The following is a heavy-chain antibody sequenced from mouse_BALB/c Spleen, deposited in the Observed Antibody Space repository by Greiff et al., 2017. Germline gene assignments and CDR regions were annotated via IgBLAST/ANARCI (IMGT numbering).Heavy chain of an antibody. CDR1: GFTFSSFG. Sequence: EVKVVESGGGLVQPGGSRKLSCAASGFTFSSFGMHWVRQAPEKGLEWVAYTSSGSSTIYYADTVKGRFTISRDNPKNTPFLQMISLRSEDTAMYYCARVGIYYDYDYAMDYWGQGTSVTVSS. CDR2: TSSGSSTI. D-gene: IGHD2-4*01. CDR3: ARVGIYYDYDYAMDY. V-gene: IGHV5-17*02. J-gene: IGHJ4*01.